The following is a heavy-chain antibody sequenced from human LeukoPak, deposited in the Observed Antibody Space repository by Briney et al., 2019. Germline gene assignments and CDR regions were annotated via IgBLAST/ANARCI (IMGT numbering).Heavy chain of an antibody. J-gene: IGHJ4*02. CDR1: GFTFDAYA. V-gene: IGHV3-9*01. D-gene: IGHD3-3*01. CDR2: ISWNSGSI. Sequence: GRSLRLSCAASGFTFDAYAMHWVRQAPRKGLEWVSGISWNSGSIGYADSVKGRFTISRDNAKNSLYLQMNSLRAEDTALYYCAKAAGVLEWLLPFDYWGQGTLVTVSS. CDR3: AKAAGVLEWLLPFDY.